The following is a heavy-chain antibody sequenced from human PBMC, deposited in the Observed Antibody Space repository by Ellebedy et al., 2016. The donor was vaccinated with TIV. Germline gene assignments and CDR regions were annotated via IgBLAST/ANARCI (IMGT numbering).Heavy chain of an antibody. Sequence: SETLSLTXGVSGDSVSSHSYWGWIRQSPGKGLEWVASLDNSGSAYYNPSLKSRVTISLDTSQSQVSLKLNSATATDTATYYCLRHVSIVGPSELDHWGQGTLVTVSS. V-gene: IGHV4-38-2*01. D-gene: IGHD1-26*01. CDR2: LDNSGSA. CDR3: LRHVSIVGPSELDH. CDR1: GDSVSSHSY. J-gene: IGHJ4*02.